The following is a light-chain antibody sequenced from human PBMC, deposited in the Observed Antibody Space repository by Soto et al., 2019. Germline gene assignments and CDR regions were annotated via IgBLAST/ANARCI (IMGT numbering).Light chain of an antibody. J-gene: IGLJ2*01. CDR3: AAWDDSLSGIVV. Sequence: QSVLTQPPSASGTPGQRVTISCSGRSSNIGSNYVYWYQQLPGTAPKLLIYRNNQRPSGVPDRFSGSKSGTSASLAISGLRSEDEAYYYCAAWDDSLSGIVVFGGGTKVTVL. V-gene: IGLV1-47*01. CDR1: SSNIGSNY. CDR2: RNN.